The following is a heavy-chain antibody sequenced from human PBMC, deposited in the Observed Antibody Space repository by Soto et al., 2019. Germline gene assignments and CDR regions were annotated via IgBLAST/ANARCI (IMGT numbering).Heavy chain of an antibody. V-gene: IGHV3-23*01. CDR3: AKGGYCSSTSCSQGGDY. Sequence: GGSLRLSCAASGFTFSSYAMSWVRQAPGKGLEWVSAISGSGGSTYYADSVKGRFTISRDNSKNTLYLQMNSLRAEDTAVYYCAKGGYCSSTSCSQGGDYWGQGTLVTVSS. D-gene: IGHD2-2*01. J-gene: IGHJ4*02. CDR2: ISGSGGST. CDR1: GFTFSSYA.